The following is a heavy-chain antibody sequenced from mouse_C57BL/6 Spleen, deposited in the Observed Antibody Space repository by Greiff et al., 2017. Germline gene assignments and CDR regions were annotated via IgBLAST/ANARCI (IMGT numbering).Heavy chain of an antibody. J-gene: IGHJ2*01. D-gene: IGHD2-4*01. CDR3: ARDYYDYDADYFDY. CDR2: ISYDGSN. Sequence: ESGPGLVKPSQSLSLTCSVTGYSITSGYYWNWIRQFPGNKLEWMGYISYDGSNNYNPSLKNRIAITRDTSKNQFFLKLNSVTTEDTATYYCARDYYDYDADYFDYWGQGTTLTVSS. V-gene: IGHV3-6*01. CDR1: GYSITSGYY.